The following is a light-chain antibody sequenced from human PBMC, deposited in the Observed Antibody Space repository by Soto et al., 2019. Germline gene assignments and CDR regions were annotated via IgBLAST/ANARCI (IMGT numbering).Light chain of an antibody. CDR3: VSYTDTDTLV. Sequence: SVLTQPASVSGSRGQSIIISCVGRNTDVGQDKSVSWYQQGPGKAPKLLIFEVTNRPSGVSNRFSGSRTGNTASLTISGLQPDDEGDYFCVSYTDTDTLVFGTGTKVIAL. J-gene: IGLJ1*01. V-gene: IGLV2-14*01. CDR1: NTDVGQDKS. CDR2: EVT.